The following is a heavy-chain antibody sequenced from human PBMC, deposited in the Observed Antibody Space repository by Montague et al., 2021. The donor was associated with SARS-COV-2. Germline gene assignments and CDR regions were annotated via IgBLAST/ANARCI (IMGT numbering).Heavy chain of an antibody. CDR3: ARTTTRMLYPENAFDI. Sequence: CAISGDSVSSNTATWNWIRQSPSRGLERLGRTYYRSKWYHDYAISLKSRITINPDTSKNQFSLQLSSVAPEDTAVFYCARTTTRMLYPENAFDIWGQGTMDTVSS. CDR2: TYYRSKWYH. CDR1: GDSVSSNTAT. D-gene: IGHD2-15*01. V-gene: IGHV6-1*01. J-gene: IGHJ3*02.